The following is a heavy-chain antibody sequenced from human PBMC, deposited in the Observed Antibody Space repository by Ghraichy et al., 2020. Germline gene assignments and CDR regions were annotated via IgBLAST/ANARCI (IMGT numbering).Heavy chain of an antibody. D-gene: IGHD7-27*01. J-gene: IGHJ4*02. CDR2: IYYSGST. CDR1: GGSISRSSYY. Sequence: SETLSLTCTVSGGSISRSSYYWGWIRQPPGKGLEWIGSIYYSGSTYYNPSLKSRVTISVDTSKNQFSLKLSSVTAADTAVYYCARQGTGDGDHWGQGTLVTVSS. V-gene: IGHV4-39*01. CDR3: ARQGTGDGDH.